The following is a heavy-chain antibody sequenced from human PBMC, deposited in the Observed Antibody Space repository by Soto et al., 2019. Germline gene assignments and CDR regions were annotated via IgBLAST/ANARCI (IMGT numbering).Heavy chain of an antibody. Sequence: QVQLVQSGAEVKKPGASVKVSCKASGYTFTSYAMYWVRQAPGQRLEWMGWMNADNGNTKYSQKFQGRVTITRDTSASTAYMELSSLTSEDTAVYYCARAASHPDYWCQGTLVTGSS. CDR2: MNADNGNT. J-gene: IGHJ4*02. CDR3: ARAASHPDY. V-gene: IGHV1-3*01. CDR1: GYTFTSYA.